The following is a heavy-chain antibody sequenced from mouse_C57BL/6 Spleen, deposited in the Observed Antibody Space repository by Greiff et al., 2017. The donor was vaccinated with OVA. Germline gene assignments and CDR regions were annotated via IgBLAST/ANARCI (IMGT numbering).Heavy chain of an antibody. CDR2: ISSGGSYT. D-gene: IGHD1-1*01. J-gene: IGHJ1*03. CDR1: GFTFSSYG. Sequence: EVMLVESGGDLVKPGGSLKLSCAAPGFTFSSYGMSWVRQTPDKRLEWVATISSGGSYTYYPDSVKGRFTISRDNAKNTLYLQMSSLKSEDTAMYYCARYYYGSSYDWYFDVWGTGTTVTVSS. CDR3: ARYYYGSSYDWYFDV. V-gene: IGHV5-6*02.